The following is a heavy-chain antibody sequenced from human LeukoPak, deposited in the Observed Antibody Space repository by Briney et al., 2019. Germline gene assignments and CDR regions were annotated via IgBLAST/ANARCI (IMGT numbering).Heavy chain of an antibody. CDR2: INEDGSAK. V-gene: IGHV3-7*02. Sequence: PGGSLRLSCAVSGLTFSDYWMSWVRQAPGKGLEWVACINEDGSAKFYVDSVKGRFTISRDNAKNLVYLQMNSLRAEDTALYYCARGLHSGLDYWGQGTLVTVSS. J-gene: IGHJ4*02. CDR1: GLTFSDYW. D-gene: IGHD6-25*01. CDR3: ARGLHSGLDY.